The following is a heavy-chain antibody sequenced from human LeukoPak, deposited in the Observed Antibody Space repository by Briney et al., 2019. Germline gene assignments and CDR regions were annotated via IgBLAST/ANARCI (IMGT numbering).Heavy chain of an antibody. CDR3: ARDRQLRYFDWLPHPGPGHDAFDI. Sequence: GRSLRLSCAASGFTFSSYGMHWVRQAPGKGLEWVAVIWYDGSNKYYADSVKGRFTLSRDNSKNTLYLQMNSLRAEDTAVYYCARDRQLRYFDWLPHPGPGHDAFDIWGQGTMVTVSS. V-gene: IGHV3-33*01. CDR2: IWYDGSNK. D-gene: IGHD3-9*01. J-gene: IGHJ3*02. CDR1: GFTFSSYG.